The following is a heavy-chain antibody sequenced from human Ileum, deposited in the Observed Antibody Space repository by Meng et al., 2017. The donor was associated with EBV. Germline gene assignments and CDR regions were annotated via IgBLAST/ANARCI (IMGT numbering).Heavy chain of an antibody. Sequence: VQLVQSGAGVKKHGASVKVSWKASGYTFTNYDISWVRQATGQGLEWMGWMNPKTGTAHYAQKFQGRVSMTRDTSITTAYMELSSLTSEDTAVYYCVRTLERGDYWGQGTLVTVFS. D-gene: IGHD5-24*01. V-gene: IGHV1-8*01. CDR3: VRTLERGDY. J-gene: IGHJ4*02. CDR2: MNPKTGTA. CDR1: GYTFTNYD.